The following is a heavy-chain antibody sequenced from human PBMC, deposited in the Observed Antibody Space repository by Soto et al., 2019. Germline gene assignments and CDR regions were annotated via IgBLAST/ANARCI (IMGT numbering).Heavy chain of an antibody. D-gene: IGHD2-15*01. CDR2: INHSGST. CDR1: GGSFSGYY. J-gene: IGHJ4*02. CDR3: ARGWPTAEGRIVVVVAATYSFDY. Sequence: QVQLQQWGAGLLKPSETLSLTCAVYGGSFSGYYWSWIRQPPGKGLEWIGEINHSGSTNYNPSLKSRVTISVDTSKIQFSLKLSSVTAADTAVYYCARGWPTAEGRIVVVVAATYSFDYWGQGTLVTVSS. V-gene: IGHV4-34*01.